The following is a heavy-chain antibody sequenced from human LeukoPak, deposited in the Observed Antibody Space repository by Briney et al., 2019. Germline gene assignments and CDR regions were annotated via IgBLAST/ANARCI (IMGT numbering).Heavy chain of an antibody. CDR1: GYTFSSYY. CDR3: ARLRGRSSWTGGVDN. D-gene: IGHD2-2*01. CDR2: INPKDGKT. Sequence: GASVKVSCKASGYTFSSYYMYWVRQAPGQGLEWMGFINPKDGKTSYAQKFQGRVTVTRDMSTSTVYMELSRLRYEDTAVFYCARLRGRSSWTGGVDNWGQGTLVTVSS. V-gene: IGHV1-46*01. J-gene: IGHJ4*02.